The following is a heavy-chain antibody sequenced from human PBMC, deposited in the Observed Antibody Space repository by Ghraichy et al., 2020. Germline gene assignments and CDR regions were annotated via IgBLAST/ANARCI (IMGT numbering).Heavy chain of an antibody. J-gene: IGHJ4*02. CDR1: GFTFSSYA. V-gene: IGHV3-23*01. CDR2: ISGSGGNT. CDR3: AKDQSGSYSEDY. D-gene: IGHD1-26*01. Sequence: GASLNISCAASGFTFSSYAMSWVRQAPGKGLEWVSAISGSGGNTYYADSVKGRFTISRDNSKNTLYLQMNSLRAEDTAVYYCAKDQSGSYSEDYWGQGTLVTVSS.